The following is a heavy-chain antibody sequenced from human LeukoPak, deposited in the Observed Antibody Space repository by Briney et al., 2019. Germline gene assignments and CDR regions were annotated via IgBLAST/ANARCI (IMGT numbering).Heavy chain of an antibody. CDR2: ITGSGGGT. J-gene: IGHJ4*02. CDR1: GFTFSNYA. V-gene: IGHV3-23*01. D-gene: IGHD3-9*01. CDR3: AKWGVYDVLTGYYDPDY. Sequence: GADLRLACPASGFTFSNYAMSWGRQAPGKGLDWVSSITGSGGGTYYADSVKGRFTISRDNSKNTLYLQMNSLRAEDTAVYDWAKWGVYDVLTGYYDPDYSGEGALGT.